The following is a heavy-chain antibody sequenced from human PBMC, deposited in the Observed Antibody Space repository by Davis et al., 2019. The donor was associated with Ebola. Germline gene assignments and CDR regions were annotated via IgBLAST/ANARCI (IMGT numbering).Heavy chain of an antibody. CDR3: ARPTQRWLQSLTGGNWYFDL. D-gene: IGHD5-24*01. CDR1: GYTFTNYV. J-gene: IGHJ2*01. Sequence: ASVKVSCKASGYTFTNYVLNWVRQAPGQGLEWMGWINTNTGNPTYAQGFTGRFVFSLDTSVSTAYLQISSLKAEDTAVYYCARPTQRWLQSLTGGNWYFDLWGRGTLVTVSS. V-gene: IGHV7-4-1*02. CDR2: INTNTGNP.